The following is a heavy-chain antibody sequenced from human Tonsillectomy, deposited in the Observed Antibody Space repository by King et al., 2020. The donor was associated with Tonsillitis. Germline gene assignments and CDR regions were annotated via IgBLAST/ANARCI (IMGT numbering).Heavy chain of an antibody. CDR3: AKDKVATMPRDAFDF. V-gene: IGHV3-23*04. D-gene: IGHD5-12*01. CDR1: GFTFSSYV. CDR2: ISGSGGST. Sequence: VQLVESGGGLVQPGGSLRLSCAASGFTFSSYVMSWVRQAPGKGLEWVSAISGSGGSTYSADSVKGRFTMSRDNSKNTLYLQMNSLRAEDTAVYYCAKDKVATMPRDAFDFWGQGTMVTVSS. J-gene: IGHJ3*01.